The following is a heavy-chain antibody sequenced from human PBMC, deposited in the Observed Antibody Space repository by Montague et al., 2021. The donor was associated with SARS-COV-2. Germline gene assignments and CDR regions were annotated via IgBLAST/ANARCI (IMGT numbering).Heavy chain of an antibody. J-gene: IGHJ3*02. CDR3: ARGSGWMGNAFDI. CDR1: GGSISSYY. CDR2: IYYSGST. Sequence: SETLSLTCIVSGGSISSYYWSWIRQPPGKGLEWIGYIYYSGSTNYNPSLKSRVTISVDTSKNQFSLKLSSVTAADTAVYYCARGSGWMGNAFDIWGQGTMVTVSS. V-gene: IGHV4-59*01. D-gene: IGHD6-19*01.